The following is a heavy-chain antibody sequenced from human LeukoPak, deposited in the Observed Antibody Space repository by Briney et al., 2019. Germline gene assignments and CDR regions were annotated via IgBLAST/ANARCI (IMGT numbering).Heavy chain of an antibody. D-gene: IGHD3-16*01. CDR2: IYYSGST. V-gene: IGHV4-31*03. CDR1: GGSISSGGYY. CDR3: ARSTLRGSDY. Sequence: SETLSLTCTVSGGSISSGGYYWSWIRQHPGKGLEWIGYIYYSGSTYYNPSLKSRVTISVDTSKNQFPLKLSSVTAADTAVYYCARSTLRGSDYWGQGTLVTVSS. J-gene: IGHJ4*02.